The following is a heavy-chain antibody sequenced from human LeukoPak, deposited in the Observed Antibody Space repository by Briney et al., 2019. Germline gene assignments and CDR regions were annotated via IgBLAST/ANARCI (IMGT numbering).Heavy chain of an antibody. CDR3: ARDYGSGSLRSLKAFDP. J-gene: IGHJ5*02. Sequence: SETLSLTCTVSGGSISSYYWSWLRQPAGKGLEWIGRIYNSGSTNYNPSLKSRVTMSVDTSKNQFSLKLSSVPAADTAVYYCARDYGSGSLRSLKAFDPWGQGTLVTVPS. CDR1: GGSISSYY. V-gene: IGHV4-4*07. D-gene: IGHD3-10*01. CDR2: IYNSGST.